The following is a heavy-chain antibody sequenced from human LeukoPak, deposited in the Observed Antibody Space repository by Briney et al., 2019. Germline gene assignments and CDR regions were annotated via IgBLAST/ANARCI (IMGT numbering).Heavy chain of an antibody. CDR1: GFTFSNYA. CDR2: ISSSGYNT. J-gene: IGHJ4*02. V-gene: IGHV3-23*01. Sequence: GGSLRLSCAASGFTFSNYAMSWVRQAPGKGLEWVSAISSSGYNTYYADSVKGRFTISRDNSKNTLYLQMNSLRAEDTAVYYCAKLAHDSSGYTYFDYWGQGSLVTVSS. CDR3: AKLAHDSSGYTYFDY. D-gene: IGHD3-22*01.